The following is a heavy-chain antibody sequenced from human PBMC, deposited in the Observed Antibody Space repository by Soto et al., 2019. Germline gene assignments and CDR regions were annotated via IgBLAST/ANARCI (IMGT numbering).Heavy chain of an antibody. CDR3: ARTLTAAGTENWCDP. D-gene: IGHD6-13*01. CDR2: IYPSGST. J-gene: IGHJ5*02. Sequence: QVQLQESGPGLVKPSDTLSLTCTVSGGSISSHSWSWIRQPAGKGLEWIGRIYPSGSTNFNPSLKSRVTMSLHTSKNQVSLRLTSVTAADTAVYYCARTLTAAGTENWCDPWGQGTLVTVSS. V-gene: IGHV4-4*07. CDR1: GGSISSHS.